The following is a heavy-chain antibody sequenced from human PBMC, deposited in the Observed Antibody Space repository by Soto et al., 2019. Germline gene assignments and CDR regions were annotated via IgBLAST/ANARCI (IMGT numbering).Heavy chain of an antibody. V-gene: IGHV3-23*01. Sequence: HPGGSLRLSCAASGFTFSNYAMNWVRQAPGKGLEWVSTISGSGGSPYYADSVKGRFTISRDNSKNTLYLQMNSLRAGDSAIYYCARPKTTVYSAFDTWGQGTMVTISS. J-gene: IGHJ3*02. CDR3: ARPKTTVYSAFDT. CDR1: GFTFSNYA. D-gene: IGHD4-4*01. CDR2: ISGSGGSP.